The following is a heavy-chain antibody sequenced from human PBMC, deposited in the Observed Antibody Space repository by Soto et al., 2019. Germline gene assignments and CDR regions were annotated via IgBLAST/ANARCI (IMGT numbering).Heavy chain of an antibody. CDR3: ARAGYSYGYYYYGMDV. D-gene: IGHD5-18*01. CDR2: INHSGST. CDR1: GGSFSGYY. Sequence: SETLSLSCAVYGGSFSGYYWSWIRQPPAKGLEWIGEINHSGSTNYNPSLKSRVTISVDTSTNQFSLKLSSVTAADTAVYYCARAGYSYGYYYYGMDVWGQGTTVTVSS. J-gene: IGHJ6*02. V-gene: IGHV4-34*01.